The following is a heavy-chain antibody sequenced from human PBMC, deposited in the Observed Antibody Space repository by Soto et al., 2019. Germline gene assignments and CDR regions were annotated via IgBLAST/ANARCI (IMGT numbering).Heavy chain of an antibody. Sequence: PGGSLRLSCAASGFTLSNFAIHWVRQAPGKGLEWVAVISHDGTNKYYADSVKGRFTISRDNSNDTLYLQMNSLRAEDTAVYYCARNYYGSGSYLGPFGYWGQGTLVTVSS. CDR1: GFTLSNFA. V-gene: IGHV3-30-3*01. CDR2: ISHDGTNK. D-gene: IGHD3-10*01. CDR3: ARNYYGSGSYLGPFGY. J-gene: IGHJ4*02.